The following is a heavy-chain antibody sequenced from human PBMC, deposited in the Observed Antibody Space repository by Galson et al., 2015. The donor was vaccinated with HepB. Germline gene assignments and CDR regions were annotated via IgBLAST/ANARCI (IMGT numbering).Heavy chain of an antibody. V-gene: IGHV4-30-4*07. J-gene: IGHJ4*02. Sequence: TLSLTCAVSGGSISSGGYSWSWIRQPPGKGLEWIGYIYYSGSTYYNPSLRSRVTISVDTSKNQFSLKLSSVTAADTAVYYCARDNGWFHDYWGQGTLVTVSS. CDR2: IYYSGST. CDR3: ARDNGWFHDY. CDR1: GGSISSGGYS. D-gene: IGHD2-15*01.